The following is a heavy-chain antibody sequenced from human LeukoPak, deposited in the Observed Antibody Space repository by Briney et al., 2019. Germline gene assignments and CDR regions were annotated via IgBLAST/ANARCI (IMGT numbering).Heavy chain of an antibody. CDR3: AKGDVSVTREFDY. CDR2: ISSTSGNK. D-gene: IGHD7-27*01. CDR1: GFIFSTYS. J-gene: IGHJ4*02. V-gene: IGHV3-21*01. Sequence: PWGSLRLSCTASGFIFSTYSMIWVSQAPGKGLEWVSSISSTSGNKYYADSVKGRFTISRDNAKNSLYLQMNSLRAEDTAVYYCAKGDVSVTREFDYWGQGTLVTVSS.